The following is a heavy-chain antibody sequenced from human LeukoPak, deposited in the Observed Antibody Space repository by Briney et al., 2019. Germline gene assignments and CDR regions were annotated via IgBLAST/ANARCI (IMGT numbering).Heavy chain of an antibody. CDR3: ATDLGSSWIY. Sequence: ASVKVSCKASRYTFTGYYLHWVRQAPGQGLEWMEWINPNSGGTNYAQKFQGRVTMTRDTSISTAYMELSRLSFDDTAVYYCATDLGSSWIYWGQGTLVTVSS. J-gene: IGHJ4*01. CDR1: RYTFTGYY. CDR2: INPNSGGT. V-gene: IGHV1-2*02. D-gene: IGHD6-13*01.